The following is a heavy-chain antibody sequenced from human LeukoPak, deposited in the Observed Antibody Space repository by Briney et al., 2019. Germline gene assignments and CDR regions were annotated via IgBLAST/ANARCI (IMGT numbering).Heavy chain of an antibody. CDR3: ARENDGSGSYYNEGYFDY. D-gene: IGHD3-10*01. CDR2: IYYSGST. Sequence: PSETLSLTCTVSGGSISSHYWSWIRQPPGKGLEWIGYIYYSGSTNYSPSLKSRVTISVDTSKNQFSLKLSSVTAADTAVYYCARENDGSGSYYNEGYFDYWGQGTLVTASS. CDR1: GGSISSHY. V-gene: IGHV4-59*11. J-gene: IGHJ4*02.